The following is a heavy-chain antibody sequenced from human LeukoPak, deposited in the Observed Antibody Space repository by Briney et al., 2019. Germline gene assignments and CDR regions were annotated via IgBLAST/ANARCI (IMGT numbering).Heavy chain of an antibody. V-gene: IGHV1-69*13. CDR2: IIPIFGTA. D-gene: IGHD4-23*01. J-gene: IGHJ4*02. CDR1: GYTFTSYG. Sequence: SVKVSCKASGYTFTSYGLNWVRQAPGQGLEWMGGIIPIFGTANYAQKFQGRVTITADESTSTAYMELSSLRSEDTAVYYCARVRGGNSVWGFDYWGQGTLVTVSS. CDR3: ARVRGGNSVWGFDY.